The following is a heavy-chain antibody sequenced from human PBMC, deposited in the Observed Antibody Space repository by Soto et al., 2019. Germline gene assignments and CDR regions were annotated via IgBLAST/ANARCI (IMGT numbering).Heavy chain of an antibody. CDR1: GGTFSGYA. Sequence: GASVKVSCKTSGGTFSGYAISWVRQAPGQGLEWMGGIIPIFDTANYAQKFQGRVTITADESTSTVYMELSSLRSEDTAVYYCARDVNTVRYYDSSGYLNWFDPWGQGTLVTVSS. D-gene: IGHD3-22*01. CDR3: ARDVNTVRYYDSSGYLNWFDP. J-gene: IGHJ5*02. V-gene: IGHV1-69*13. CDR2: IIPIFDTA.